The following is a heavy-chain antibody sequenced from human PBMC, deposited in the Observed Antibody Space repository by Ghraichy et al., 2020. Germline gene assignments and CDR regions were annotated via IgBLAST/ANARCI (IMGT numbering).Heavy chain of an antibody. D-gene: IGHD2-21*02. CDR3: AKGGVQPLLSDY. V-gene: IGHV3-30*02. J-gene: IGHJ4*02. CDR1: GFTFSSYG. CDR2: IRYDGSNK. Sequence: GGSLRLSCAASGFTFSSYGMHWVRQAPGKGLEWVAFIRYDGSNKYYADSVKGRFTISRDNSKNTLYLQMNSLRAEDTAVYYCAKGGVQPLLSDYWGQGTLVTVSS.